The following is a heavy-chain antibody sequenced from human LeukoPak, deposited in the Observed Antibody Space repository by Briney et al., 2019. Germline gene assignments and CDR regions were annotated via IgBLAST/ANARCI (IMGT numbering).Heavy chain of an antibody. CDR1: GGTFSSYA. J-gene: IGHJ5*02. D-gene: IGHD6-19*01. Sequence: SVKVSFKASGGTFSSYAISWVRQAPGQGLEWMGRIIPILGIANYAQKFQGRVTITADKSTSTAYMELSSLRSEDTAVYYCATQTAIAVAGTDWFDPWGQGTLVTVSS. V-gene: IGHV1-69*04. CDR2: IIPILGIA. CDR3: ATQTAIAVAGTDWFDP.